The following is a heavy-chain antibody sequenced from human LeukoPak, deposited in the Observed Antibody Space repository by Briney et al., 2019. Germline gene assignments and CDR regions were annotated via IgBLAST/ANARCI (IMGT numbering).Heavy chain of an antibody. D-gene: IGHD2-2*01. V-gene: IGHV1-18*01. CDR1: GYTFTSYG. Sequence: ASVKVPCKASGYTFTSYGISWVRQAPGQGLEWMGWISAYNGNTNYAQKLQGRVTMTTDTSTSTAYMELRSLRSDDTAVYYCAKTAIRYCSSTSCLRSLDIWGQGTMVTVSS. CDR2: ISAYNGNT. CDR3: AKTAIRYCSSTSCLRSLDI. J-gene: IGHJ3*02.